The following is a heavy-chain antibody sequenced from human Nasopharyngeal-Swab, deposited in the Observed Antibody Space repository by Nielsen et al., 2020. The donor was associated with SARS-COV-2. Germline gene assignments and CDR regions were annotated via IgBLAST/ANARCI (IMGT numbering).Heavy chain of an antibody. CDR3: ARGKGTSYYYYYGMDV. D-gene: IGHD1/OR15-1a*01. CDR2: IIPAFGTP. J-gene: IGHJ6*02. Sequence: SVKVSCKASGDAFSRFGISWVRQAPGQGLEWVGGIIPAFGTPTYAQDSAQDLQGRVTISADESTSTAYMELSSLRSEDTAVYYCARGKGTSYYYYYGMDVWGQGTTVTVSS. V-gene: IGHV1-69*13. CDR1: GDAFSRFG.